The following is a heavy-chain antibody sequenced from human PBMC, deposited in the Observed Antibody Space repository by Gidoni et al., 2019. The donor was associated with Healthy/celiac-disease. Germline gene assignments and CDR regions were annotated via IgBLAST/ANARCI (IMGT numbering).Heavy chain of an antibody. D-gene: IGHD3-10*01. CDR2: IWYEGSNK. V-gene: IGHV3-33*01. J-gene: IGHJ4*02. CDR1: GFTFSSAG. CDR3: ARDLQLVDY. Sequence: QVHLVESGVGVVQPGRSLRLSCAASGFTFSSAGMHWFRQAPGKGLGWVAVIWYEGSNKYYADSVKGRFTISRDNSKNKLYLQMNSLRAEDTAVYYCARDLQLVDYWGQGTLVTVSS.